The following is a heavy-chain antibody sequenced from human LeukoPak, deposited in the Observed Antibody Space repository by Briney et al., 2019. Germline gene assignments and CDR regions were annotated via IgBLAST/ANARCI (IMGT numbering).Heavy chain of an antibody. V-gene: IGHV3-48*04. Sequence: GGSLRLSCAASGFTFNNYNMNWVRQAPGKGLEWVSYITLSSSTIYYADSVKGRFTISRDNAKNSLYLQINSLRAEDTAVYYCAELGITMIGGVWGKGTTVTISS. CDR2: ITLSSSTI. D-gene: IGHD3-10*02. CDR1: GFTFNNYN. J-gene: IGHJ6*04. CDR3: AELGITMIGGV.